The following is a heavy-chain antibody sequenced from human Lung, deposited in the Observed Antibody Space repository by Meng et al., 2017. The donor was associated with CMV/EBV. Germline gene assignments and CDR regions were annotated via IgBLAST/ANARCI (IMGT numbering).Heavy chain of an antibody. CDR1: GGSMSSTNW. J-gene: IGHJ4*02. Sequence: VQLQGCGPGLVTPSGPPSLPCAVSGGSMSSTNWWSWVRQPPGKGLEWIGEIYHSGSTNYNPSLKSRVSISVDKSKNQFSLKLSSVTAAETAVYYCARADKVRFDYWGQGTLVTVSS. CDR3: ARADKVRFDY. V-gene: IGHV4-4*02. CDR2: IYHSGST.